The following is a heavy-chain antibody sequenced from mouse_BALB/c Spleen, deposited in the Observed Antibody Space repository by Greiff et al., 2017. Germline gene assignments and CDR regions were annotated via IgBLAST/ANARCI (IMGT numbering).Heavy chain of an antibody. Sequence: EVMLVESGGGLVQPGGSMKLSCVASGFTFSSYWMSWVRQSPEKGLEWVAEIRLKSDNYATHYAESVKGKFTISRDDSKSRLYLQMNSLRAEDTGIYYCTKGNWAFAYWGQGTLVTVSA. V-gene: IGHV6-6*02. CDR2: IRLKSDNYAT. CDR3: TKGNWAFAY. D-gene: IGHD4-1*01. CDR1: GFTFSSYW. J-gene: IGHJ3*01.